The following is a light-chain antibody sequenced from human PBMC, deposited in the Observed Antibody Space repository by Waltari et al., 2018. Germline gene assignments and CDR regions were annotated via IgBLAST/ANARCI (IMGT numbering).Light chain of an antibody. CDR3: NSYTGYYTWV. CDR2: DVL. V-gene: IGLV2-14*01. CDR1: DCYFGFYNY. Sequence: QSALTHPAPVSVSLGQPITISCTGPDCYFGFYNYVAWYQQHPGKAPKLIIDDVLKWPSGVSSRFSGSKSGNTASLTISGLQAEDEADYYCNSYTGYYTWVCGGGTKMTVL. J-gene: IGLJ3*02.